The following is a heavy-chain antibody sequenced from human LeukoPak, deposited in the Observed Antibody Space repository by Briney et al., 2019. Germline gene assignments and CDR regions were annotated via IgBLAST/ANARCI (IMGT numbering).Heavy chain of an antibody. Sequence: GGSLRLSCAASGFTFSSYSINWVRQAPGKGLEWVSYISSSSNTIYYADSVKGRFTISRDNAKNSLYLQMNSLRAEDTAVHYCARDGFIAAAGIRGAPSDYGGQGTLVTASS. CDR1: GFTFSSYS. CDR3: ARDGFIAAAGIRGAPSDY. V-gene: IGHV3-48*01. CDR2: ISSSSNTI. D-gene: IGHD6-13*01. J-gene: IGHJ4*02.